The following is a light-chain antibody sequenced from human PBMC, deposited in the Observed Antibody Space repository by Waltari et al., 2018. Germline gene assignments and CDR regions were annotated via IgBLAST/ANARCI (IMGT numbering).Light chain of an antibody. CDR2: GAS. Sequence: EIVMTPSPATLSVSPGQRATLSCRASPRFSSNLAWYQQKPGQAPRLLIYGASTRATGIPARFSGSGSGTEFTLTISSMQSEDFAVYYCQQYNNWRTFGQGTKVEIK. CDR3: QQYNNWRT. J-gene: IGKJ1*01. V-gene: IGKV3-15*01. CDR1: PRFSSN.